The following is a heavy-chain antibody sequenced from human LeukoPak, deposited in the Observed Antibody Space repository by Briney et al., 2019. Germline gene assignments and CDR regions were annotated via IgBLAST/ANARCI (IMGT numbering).Heavy chain of an antibody. Sequence: GGSLRLSCAASGFTFSSYGMHWVRQAPGKELEWVAVISYDGSNKYYADSVKGRFTISRDNSKNTLYLQMNSLRAEDTAVYYCAKAPKYYFDYWGQGTLVTVSS. CDR3: AKAPKYYFDY. J-gene: IGHJ4*02. V-gene: IGHV3-30*18. CDR2: ISYDGSNK. CDR1: GFTFSSYG.